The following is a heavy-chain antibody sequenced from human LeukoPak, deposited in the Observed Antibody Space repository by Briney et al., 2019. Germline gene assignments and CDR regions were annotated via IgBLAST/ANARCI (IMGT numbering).Heavy chain of an antibody. V-gene: IGHV1-58*02. CDR2: IVVGSGNT. CDR1: GFTFTSSA. J-gene: IGHJ4*02. D-gene: IGHD2-2*01. Sequence: SVKVSCKAPGFTFTSSAMQWVRQARGQRLEWIGWIVVGSGNTNYAQKFQERVTITRDMSTSTAYMELSSLRSEDTAVYYCAAAVGIVVVPAAVDYWGQGTLVTVSS. CDR3: AAAVGIVVVPAAVDY.